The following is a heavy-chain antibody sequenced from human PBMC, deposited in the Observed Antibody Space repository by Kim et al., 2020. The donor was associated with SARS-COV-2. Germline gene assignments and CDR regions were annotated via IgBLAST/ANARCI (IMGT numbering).Heavy chain of an antibody. CDR1: GVSISSNNW. CDR3: ARPVAGSVGDV. J-gene: IGHJ6*02. V-gene: IGHV4-4*02. Sequence: SETLSLTCAVSGVSISSNNWWSWVRQPPGRGLEWIGDIYHSGTTNYNPSLKSRVTISVDKSKNQFSLILTYVTAADTAIYYCARPVAGSVGDVWCQGTTV. D-gene: IGHD6-19*01. CDR2: IYHSGTT.